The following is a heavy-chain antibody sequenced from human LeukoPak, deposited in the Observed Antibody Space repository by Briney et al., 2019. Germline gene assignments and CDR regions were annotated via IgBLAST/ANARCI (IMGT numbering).Heavy chain of an antibody. V-gene: IGHV3-53*01. CDR1: GFTVSDNY. Sequence: GGSLRLSCAASGFTVSDNYMSWVRQAPGRGLEWVSVMYSGGDTYYADSVKGRFTFSRDISKNTLYLQMNGLRTEDTAMYYCARDAPQVPAAGVLASWGQGTLVTVSS. CDR3: ARDAPQVPAAGVLAS. D-gene: IGHD6-13*01. CDR2: MYSGGDT. J-gene: IGHJ5*02.